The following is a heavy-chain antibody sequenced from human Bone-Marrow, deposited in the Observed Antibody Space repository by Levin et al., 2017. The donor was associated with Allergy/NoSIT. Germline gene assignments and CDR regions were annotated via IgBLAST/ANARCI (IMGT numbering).Heavy chain of an antibody. CDR1: GFTFSIYG. V-gene: IGHV3-23*01. Sequence: ETLSLTCAASGFTFSIYGMTWVRQAPGKGLEWVSGISGSGGRTYYADSVKGRFTITRDNSKSTLYLQMNSLRPEDTAVYYCAKDENYGDYPDYFQHWGQGTLVTVSS. D-gene: IGHD4-17*01. CDR3: AKDENYGDYPDYFQH. CDR2: ISGSGGRT. J-gene: IGHJ1*01.